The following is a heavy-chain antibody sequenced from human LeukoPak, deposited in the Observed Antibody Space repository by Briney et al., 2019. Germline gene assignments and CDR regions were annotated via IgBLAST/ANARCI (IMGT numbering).Heavy chain of an antibody. J-gene: IGHJ6*02. CDR1: GYTFTDYF. V-gene: IGHV1-2*02. CDR3: AREYYYDSSGYSVDYYYYGMDV. Sequence: ASVRVPCKTSGYTFTDYFVHWVRQAPGQGLEWMGWINPNSGGTEYAQKSLGRVTMTRDTSISTAYMELSRLRSDDTAVYFCAREYYYDSSGYSVDYYYYGMDVWGQGTTVTVSS. CDR2: INPNSGGT. D-gene: IGHD3-22*01.